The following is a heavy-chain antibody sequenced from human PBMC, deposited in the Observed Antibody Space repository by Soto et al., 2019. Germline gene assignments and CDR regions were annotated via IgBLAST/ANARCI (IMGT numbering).Heavy chain of an antibody. V-gene: IGHV3-23*01. J-gene: IGHJ2*01. Sequence: AGVSLRLSCAAPGCTRRSYAMSCVRQAPGKGLEWVSGISGSGISKHYADSVKGRFTVSRDNSKNTLYLQMNSLRAEDTAVYNCAKEPVGTAWYFDLCGRGTLITVSS. CDR3: AKEPVGTAWYFDL. CDR2: ISGSGISK. CDR1: GCTRRSYA.